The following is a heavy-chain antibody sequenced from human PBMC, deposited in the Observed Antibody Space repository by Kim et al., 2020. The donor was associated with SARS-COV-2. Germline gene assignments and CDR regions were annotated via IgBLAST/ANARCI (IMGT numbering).Heavy chain of an antibody. CDR1: GFTFSSYG. CDR2: IWYDGSNK. V-gene: IGHV3-33*06. Sequence: GGSLRLSCAASGFTFSSYGMHWVRQAPGKGLEWVAVIWYDGSNKYYADSVKGRFTISRDNSKNTLYLQMNSLRAEDTAVYYCAKDGADYYGSGTPPYGMDVWGQGTTVTVSS. D-gene: IGHD3-10*01. CDR3: AKDGADYYGSGTPPYGMDV. J-gene: IGHJ6*02.